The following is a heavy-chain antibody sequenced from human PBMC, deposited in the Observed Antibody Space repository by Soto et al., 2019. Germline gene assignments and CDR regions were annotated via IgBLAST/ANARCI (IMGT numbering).Heavy chain of an antibody. V-gene: IGHV4-59*13. J-gene: IGHJ4*02. Sequence: WGTLSLTCTVSAASFSKYYWSWIRQPPGKGLEWIGYIYFNGNTNYNPSLKRRVTISVDTSKKQISLNLTSVTDADTAVYFCASVTFGGVVLAHWGQGTLVTVSS. D-gene: IGHD3-16*01. CDR1: AASFSKYY. CDR3: ASVTFGGVVLAH. CDR2: IYFNGNT.